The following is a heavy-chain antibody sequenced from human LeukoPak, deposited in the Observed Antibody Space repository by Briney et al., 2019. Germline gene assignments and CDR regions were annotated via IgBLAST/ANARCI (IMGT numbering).Heavy chain of an antibody. J-gene: IGHJ4*02. CDR3: AREGYIYYDSSGQKRFDY. Sequence: SVKVSCKTSGGTFSSYAISWVRQAPGQGLEWMGGIIPIFGTANYAQKFQGRVTITADESTSTAYMELSSLRSEDTAVYYCAREGYIYYDSSGQKRFDYWGQGTLVTVSS. D-gene: IGHD3-22*01. CDR1: GGTFSSYA. V-gene: IGHV1-69*13. CDR2: IIPIFGTA.